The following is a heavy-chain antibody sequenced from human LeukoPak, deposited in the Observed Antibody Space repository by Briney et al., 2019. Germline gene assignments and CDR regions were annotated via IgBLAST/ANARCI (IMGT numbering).Heavy chain of an antibody. CDR2: ISGSGGST. CDR1: GFMFASYA. D-gene: IGHD4-11*01. J-gene: IGHJ6*03. Sequence: PGGSLRLSCAASGFMFASYAMSWVRQPPGKGLEWVSAISGSGGSTYYADSVKGRFTISRDNSKNTLYLHMISLRAEDTALYYCAKPLYSNYYYYYMDVWGKGTTVTVSS. CDR3: AKPLYSNYYYYYMDV. V-gene: IGHV3-23*01.